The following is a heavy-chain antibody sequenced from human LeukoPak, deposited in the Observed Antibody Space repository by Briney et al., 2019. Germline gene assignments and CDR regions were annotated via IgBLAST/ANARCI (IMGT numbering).Heavy chain of an antibody. D-gene: IGHD1-26*01. CDR2: IYYNGGT. CDR1: GGSISRYY. Sequence: PSETLSLTCSVSGGSISRYYWTWIRQPPGKGLEWIGHIYYNGGTNYNPSLNSRVTISVDTSKNQFSLKLTSVTAADTAVYYCARAGTVLGAEFDYWGQGTLVTVSS. CDR3: ARAGTVLGAEFDY. V-gene: IGHV4-59*01. J-gene: IGHJ4*02.